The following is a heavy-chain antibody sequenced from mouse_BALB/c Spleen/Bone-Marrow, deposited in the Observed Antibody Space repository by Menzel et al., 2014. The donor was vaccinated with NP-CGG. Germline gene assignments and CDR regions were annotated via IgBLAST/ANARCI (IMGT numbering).Heavy chain of an antibody. Sequence: EVKLVESEPSLVKPSQTLSLTCSVTGDSITSGYWSWIRKFPGNKLEYMGFISYSGGTYYNPSLRSRISIARDTSKNQYYLHLNSVTTEDTATYYCARTHYYGWFDYWGQGTTLTVSS. J-gene: IGHJ2*01. V-gene: IGHV3-8*02. CDR2: ISYSGGT. CDR1: GDSITSGY. D-gene: IGHD1-2*01. CDR3: ARTHYYGWFDY.